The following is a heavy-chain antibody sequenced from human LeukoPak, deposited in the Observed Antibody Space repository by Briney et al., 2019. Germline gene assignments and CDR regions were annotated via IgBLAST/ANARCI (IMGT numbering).Heavy chain of an antibody. D-gene: IGHD3-9*01. Sequence: SETLSLTCAVYGGSFSSYYWSWIRQPPGKGLEWIGYIYYSGSTNYNPSLKSRVTISVDTSKNQFSLKLSSVTAADTAVYYCARDLGDILTGYYGRFDPWGQGTLVTVSS. CDR3: ARDLGDILTGYYGRFDP. CDR2: IYYSGST. CDR1: GGSFSSYY. V-gene: IGHV4-59*01. J-gene: IGHJ5*02.